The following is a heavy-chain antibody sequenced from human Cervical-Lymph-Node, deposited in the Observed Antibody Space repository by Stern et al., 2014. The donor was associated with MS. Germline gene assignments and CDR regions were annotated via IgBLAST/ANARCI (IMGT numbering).Heavy chain of an antibody. Sequence: EVQLLESGAEVKKPGESLKISCKTSGYSFSNFWIGWVRQMPGKGLEWMGIIYPGGSDTPYSPAFPSQVTISADDSISTAYLPVRSLKASDTAMYYCVGRSDSGGYDTFDIWGQGTMLIVSS. D-gene: IGHD3-22*01. CDR1: GYSFSNFW. CDR3: VGRSDSGGYDTFDI. CDR2: IYPGGSDT. J-gene: IGHJ3*02. V-gene: IGHV5-51*01.